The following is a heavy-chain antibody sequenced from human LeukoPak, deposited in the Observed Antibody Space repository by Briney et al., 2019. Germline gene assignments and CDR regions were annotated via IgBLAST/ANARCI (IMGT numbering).Heavy chain of an antibody. Sequence: ASVKVSCKASGYTFTGYYMHWVRQAPGQGLEWMGWINPNSGGTNYAQKFQGRVTMTRDTSISTAYMELSRLRSDDTAVYYCARDIGAVEWLRFLFDYWGQGTLVTVSS. CDR3: ARDIGAVEWLRFLFDY. J-gene: IGHJ4*02. V-gene: IGHV1-2*02. CDR2: INPNSGGT. CDR1: GYTFTGYY. D-gene: IGHD5-12*01.